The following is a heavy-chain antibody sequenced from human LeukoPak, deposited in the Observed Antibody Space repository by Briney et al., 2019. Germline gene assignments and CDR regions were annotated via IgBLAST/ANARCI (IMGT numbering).Heavy chain of an antibody. D-gene: IGHD3-22*01. V-gene: IGHV3-30*18. J-gene: IGHJ4*02. CDR2: ISYDGSKK. CDR1: GFTFSSYG. CDR3: AKPSSGPYDSSGYYGY. Sequence: GGSMRPSSAAAGFTFSSYGMHWDRQAPGKGLEWVAVISYDGSKKYYADSVKGRVTTSRDNSKNTLYLQMNSLRAEDTAVYYCAKPSSGPYDSSGYYGYWGQGTLVTVSS.